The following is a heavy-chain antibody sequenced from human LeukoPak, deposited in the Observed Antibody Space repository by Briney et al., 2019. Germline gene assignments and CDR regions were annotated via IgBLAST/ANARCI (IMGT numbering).Heavy chain of an antibody. D-gene: IGHD3-22*01. J-gene: IGHJ4*02. Sequence: PGGSLRLSCAASGFTFSSYSMNWVRQAPGKGLEWVSSISSSSSYVYYADSVKGRFTISRDSAKNSLYLQMNSLRAEDTAVYYCARDSGYYYDSSGEGLFDYWGQGTLVTVSS. CDR3: ARDSGYYYDSSGEGLFDY. V-gene: IGHV3-21*01. CDR1: GFTFSSYS. CDR2: ISSSSSYV.